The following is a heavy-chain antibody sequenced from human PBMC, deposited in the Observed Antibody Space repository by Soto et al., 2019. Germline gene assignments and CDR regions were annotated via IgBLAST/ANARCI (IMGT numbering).Heavy chain of an antibody. V-gene: IGHV4-34*01. D-gene: IGHD6-6*01. J-gene: IGHJ5*02. CDR2: INHSGST. CDR1: GGSFSGYY. Sequence: SETLSFTCAVYGGSFSGYYWSWIRQPPGKGLEWIGEINHSGSTNYNPSLKSRVTISVDTSKNQFSLKLSSVTAADTAVYYCASLSSIAARPQWDNWFDPWGQGTLVTVSS. CDR3: ASLSSIAARPQWDNWFDP.